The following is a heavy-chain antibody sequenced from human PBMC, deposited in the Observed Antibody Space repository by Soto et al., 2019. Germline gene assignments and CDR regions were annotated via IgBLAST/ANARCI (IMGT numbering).Heavy chain of an antibody. CDR1: GGSFSGYY. J-gene: IGHJ6*02. Sequence: KPSETLSLTCAVYGGSFSGYYWSWSRQPPGKGLEWIGEINHSGSTNYNPSLKSRVTISVDTSKNQFSLKLSSVTAADTAVYYCARRTYYYGSGSYPYYYYYGMDVWGQGTTVTVSS. CDR3: ARRTYYYGSGSYPYYYYYGMDV. CDR2: INHSGST. D-gene: IGHD3-10*01. V-gene: IGHV4-34*01.